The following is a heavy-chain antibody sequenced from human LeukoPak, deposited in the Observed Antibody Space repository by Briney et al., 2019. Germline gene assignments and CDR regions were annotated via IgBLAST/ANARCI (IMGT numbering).Heavy chain of an antibody. CDR3: ARDSRDYHGSGFFDY. Sequence: KPSETLSLTCTVSGGSISSYYWSWIRQPPGKGLEWIGYIYYSGSTNHNPSLKSRVTISVDTSKNQFSLKLSSVTAADTAVYYCARDSRDYHGSGFFDYWGQGTLVTVSS. CDR1: GGSISSYY. V-gene: IGHV4-59*01. D-gene: IGHD3-10*01. CDR2: IYYSGST. J-gene: IGHJ4*02.